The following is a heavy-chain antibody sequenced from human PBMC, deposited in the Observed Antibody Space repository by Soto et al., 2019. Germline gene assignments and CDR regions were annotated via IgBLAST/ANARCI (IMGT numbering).Heavy chain of an antibody. D-gene: IGHD6-13*01. Sequence: NPSETLSLTCTVSIGSISTYYWSWIRQPPGKGLEWIGYTHYSGTTHYNPSLKSRVTTSVDTSKNQFSLRLSSVTAADTAIYYCAGSYGNAWYTYWGQGTLVTVSS. CDR3: AGSYGNAWYTY. V-gene: IGHV4-59*01. J-gene: IGHJ4*01. CDR2: THYSGTT. CDR1: IGSISTYY.